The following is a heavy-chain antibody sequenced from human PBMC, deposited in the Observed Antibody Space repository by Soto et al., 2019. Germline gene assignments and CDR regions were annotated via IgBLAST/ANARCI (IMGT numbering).Heavy chain of an antibody. CDR3: ARRGAAGYYYYGMDV. Sequence: PGESLKISCKGSGYSFTSYWIGWVRQMPGKGLEWMGIIYPGDSDTRYSPSFQGQVTISADKSISTAYLQWSSLKASDTAMYYCARRGAAGYYYYGMDVWGQGTTVTVSS. CDR2: IYPGDSDT. D-gene: IGHD6-13*01. V-gene: IGHV5-51*01. J-gene: IGHJ6*02. CDR1: GYSFTSYW.